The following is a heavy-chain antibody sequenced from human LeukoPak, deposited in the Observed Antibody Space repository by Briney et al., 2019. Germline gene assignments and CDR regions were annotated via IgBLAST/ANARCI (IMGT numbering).Heavy chain of an antibody. D-gene: IGHD5-12*01. CDR2: INSDGSST. Sequence: GGSLRLSCAASGFTFSSYWMHWVRQAPGKGLVWVSRINSDGSSTSYADSVKGRFTISRDNSKNTLYLQMNSLRAEDTAVYYCAREPPSSGYQNYYYYYGMDVWGQGTTVTVSS. CDR3: AREPPSSGYQNYYYYYGMDV. J-gene: IGHJ6*02. CDR1: GFTFSSYW. V-gene: IGHV3-74*01.